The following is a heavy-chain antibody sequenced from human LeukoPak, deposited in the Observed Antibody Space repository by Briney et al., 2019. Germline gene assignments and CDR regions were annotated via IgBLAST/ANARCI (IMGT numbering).Heavy chain of an antibody. D-gene: IGHD6-13*01. J-gene: IGHJ4*02. V-gene: IGHV3-21*01. CDR2: ISSSSRYI. CDR1: GFTFSSYS. CDR3: AKDGGSSWSNAGDYFDY. Sequence: GGSLRLSCAAPGFTFSSYSMNWVRQAPGKRLEWVSSISSSSRYIDYADSVKVRFTISRDNAKNSLHLQRNSLRAEDTSVYYCAKDGGSSWSNAGDYFDYWGQGTLVTVSS.